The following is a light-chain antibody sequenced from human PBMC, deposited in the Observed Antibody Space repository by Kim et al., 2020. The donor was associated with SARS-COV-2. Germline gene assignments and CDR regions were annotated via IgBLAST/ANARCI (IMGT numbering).Light chain of an antibody. V-gene: IGKV3-11*01. Sequence: SPREEAPLSCRASQSISRYVAWYQQKPGQAPRLLIYDASNRATGIPARFSGSGSGTDFTLTISSLQSEDFAVYYCQQRNNWPHLTFGGGTKVDIK. J-gene: IGKJ4*01. CDR3: QQRNNWPHLT. CDR1: QSISRY. CDR2: DAS.